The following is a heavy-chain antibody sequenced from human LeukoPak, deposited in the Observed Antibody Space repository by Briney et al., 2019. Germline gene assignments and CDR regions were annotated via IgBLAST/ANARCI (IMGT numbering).Heavy chain of an antibody. V-gene: IGHV3-30*03. CDR3: ETTSGYYESDATTDY. CDR1: GLTFGRHG. J-gene: IGHJ4*02. Sequence: PGGSLRLSCAASGLTFGRHGMHWVRQAPGKGPEWVALISYDGGNKNYADSVKGRFTISRDNSRNTLYLQMHSLRSEDTAIYYCETTSGYYESDATTDYWGQGTLVTVSS. CDR2: ISYDGGNK. D-gene: IGHD3-22*01.